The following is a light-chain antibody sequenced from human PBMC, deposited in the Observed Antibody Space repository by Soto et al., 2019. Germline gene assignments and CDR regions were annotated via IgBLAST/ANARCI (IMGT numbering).Light chain of an antibody. CDR2: KAS. Sequence: IQVNKSPATLSASVGDRVAITCRASQSISSSLSWYQQKPGKAPKLLIYKASSLESGVPSRFSGSGSGTEFTLTISSLQPDDFAAYYCQQYNSYSWPFGQVTNVDI. CDR1: QSISSS. CDR3: QQYNSYSWP. J-gene: IGKJ1*01. V-gene: IGKV1-5*03.